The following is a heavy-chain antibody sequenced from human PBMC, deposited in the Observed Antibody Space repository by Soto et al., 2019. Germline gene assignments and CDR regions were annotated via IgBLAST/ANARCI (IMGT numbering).Heavy chain of an antibody. V-gene: IGHV4-39*01. CDR2: IFYSGTT. CDR3: VRSLAMIPNFDY. J-gene: IGHJ4*02. D-gene: IGHD3-22*01. CDR1: GGSISSSSYY. Sequence: SETLSLTCTVSGGSISSSSYYWGWIRQPPGKGLEWIGSIFYSGTTYYNPSLKSRVTISVDTSKNQFSLKLSSVTAADTAVYFCVRSLAMIPNFDYWGQGALVTVSS.